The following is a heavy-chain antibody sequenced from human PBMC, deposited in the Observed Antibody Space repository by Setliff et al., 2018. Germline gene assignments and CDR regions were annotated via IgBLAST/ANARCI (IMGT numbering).Heavy chain of an antibody. CDR2: INHRGST. V-gene: IGHV4-34*01. D-gene: IGHD3-10*01. J-gene: IGHJ4*02. CDR3: ARAPGRNIRGDY. Sequence: SETLSLTCAAYGGTFSDYHWTWIRQSPEKGLEWIGEINHRGSTNYNPSLKSRVTISIDTSKDQFSLKLKSVTAADTAVYYCARAPGRNIRGDYWGQGALVTVSS. CDR1: GGTFSDYH.